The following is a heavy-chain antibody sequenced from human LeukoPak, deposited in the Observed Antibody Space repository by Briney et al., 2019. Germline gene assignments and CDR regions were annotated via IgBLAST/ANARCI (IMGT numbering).Heavy chain of an antibody. V-gene: IGHV4-30-4*01. CDR1: GGSISSGDYY. CDR2: IYYSGTT. D-gene: IGHD3-10*01. Sequence: SQTLSLTCTVSGGSISSGDYYWSWIRQPPGKGLEWIGYIYYSGTTYYNPSLKSRVTISVDASKNQFSLKLTSVTAADTAVYFCARGPYGSGSYYWGQGTLVTVSS. CDR3: ARGPYGSGSYY. J-gene: IGHJ4*02.